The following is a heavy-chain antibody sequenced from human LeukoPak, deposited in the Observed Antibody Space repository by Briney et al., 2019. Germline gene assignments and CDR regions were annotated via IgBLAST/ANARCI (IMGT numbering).Heavy chain of an antibody. Sequence: GRSLRLSCAASGFTFSSYGMHWVRQAPGKGLEWVAVISYDGNNKYYADSVKGRFTISRDNSKNTLYLQMNSLRAEDTAVYYCAKAKDHSSSWHFDYWGQRTLVTVSS. V-gene: IGHV3-30*18. CDR1: GFTFSSYG. J-gene: IGHJ4*02. CDR2: ISYDGNNK. CDR3: AKAKDHSSSWHFDY. D-gene: IGHD6-13*01.